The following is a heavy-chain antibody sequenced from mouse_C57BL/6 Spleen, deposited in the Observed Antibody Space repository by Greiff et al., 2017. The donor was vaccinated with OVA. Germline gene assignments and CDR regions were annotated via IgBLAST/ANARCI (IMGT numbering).Heavy chain of an antibody. CDR2: IYPGSGST. CDR1: GYTFTSYW. CDR3: ARSPVYYGSSSYAMDY. J-gene: IGHJ4*01. D-gene: IGHD1-1*01. Sequence: QVQLQQPGAELVKPGASVKMSCKASGYTFTSYWITWVKQRPGQGLEWIGDIYPGSGSTNYNEKFKSKDTLTVDTSSSTAYMQLSSLTSEDSAVYYCARSPVYYGSSSYAMDYWGQGTSVTVSS. V-gene: IGHV1-55*01.